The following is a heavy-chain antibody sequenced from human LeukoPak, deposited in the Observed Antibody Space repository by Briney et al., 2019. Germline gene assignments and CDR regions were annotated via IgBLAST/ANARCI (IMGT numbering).Heavy chain of an antibody. Sequence: SETLSLTCTVSGGSLSSYYWSWIRQPPGKGLEWIGDIYYSGSTNYNPSLKSRVTISVATSKNQCSLNLAPKTAPATAVYYCARGGSSLYYFDSWGQGTLVTVSS. CDR3: ARGGSSLYYFDS. CDR2: IYYSGST. CDR1: GGSLSSYY. J-gene: IGHJ4*02. D-gene: IGHD6-6*01. V-gene: IGHV4-59*01.